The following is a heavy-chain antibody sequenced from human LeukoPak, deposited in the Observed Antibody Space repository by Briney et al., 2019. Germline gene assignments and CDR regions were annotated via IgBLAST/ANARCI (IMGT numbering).Heavy chain of an antibody. CDR1: GFTFSSYS. J-gene: IGHJ4*02. CDR3: ARRATTERGHSYGLDF. V-gene: IGHV3-48*01. CDR2: ISSSSSTI. D-gene: IGHD5-18*01. Sequence: GGSLRLSCAASGFTFSSYSMNWVRQAPGKGLEWVSYISSSSSTIYYADSVKGRFTISRDNSKNTLYLQMNSLRAEDTAMYYCARRATTERGHSYGLDFWGQGTLVTVSS.